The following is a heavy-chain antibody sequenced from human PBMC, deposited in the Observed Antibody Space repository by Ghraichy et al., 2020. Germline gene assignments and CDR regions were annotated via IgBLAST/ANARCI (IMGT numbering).Heavy chain of an antibody. Sequence: GSVKVSCAASGFTFSSYAMSWVRQAPGKGLEWVSALSGSGVSTYYADSVKGRFTISRDNAKNTLFLQMSSLRAEETAIYYCAKHPAVGSYYYMDVWGKGTTVTVSS. J-gene: IGHJ6*03. D-gene: IGHD3-10*01. CDR1: GFTFSSYA. CDR2: LSGSGVST. CDR3: AKHPAVGSYYYMDV. V-gene: IGHV3-23*01.